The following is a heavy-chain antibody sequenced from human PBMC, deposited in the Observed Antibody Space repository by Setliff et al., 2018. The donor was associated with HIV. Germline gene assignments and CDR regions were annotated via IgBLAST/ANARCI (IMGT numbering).Heavy chain of an antibody. J-gene: IGHJ6*03. D-gene: IGHD6-13*01. CDR2: INHSGST. CDR3: ARATTGYSSIWYRNGLTYYYYMDV. V-gene: IGHV4-34*01. CDR1: GGSFSDYS. Sequence: SETLSLTCAVYGGSFSDYSWTWSRQPPGRGLEWIGEINHSGSTSYNPSLKSRVSMSVDTSKNQFSLKLSSVTAADTAIFYCARATTGYSSIWYRNGLTYYYYMDVWGRGTKVTVSS.